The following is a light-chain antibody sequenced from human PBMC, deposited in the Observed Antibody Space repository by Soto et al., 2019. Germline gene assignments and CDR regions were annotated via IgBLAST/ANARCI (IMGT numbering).Light chain of an antibody. CDR3: AAWDDSLNGYV. Sequence: QSVLTQPHSASGTPGQTVTISCSGSSSNIGSNTVNWYQQLPGTAPKLLIYSNNQRPSGVPDRFSGSKSGTSASLAISGLQSEDEADYYCAAWDDSLNGYVFGTGTKVTVL. CDR2: SNN. CDR1: SSNIGSNT. V-gene: IGLV1-44*01. J-gene: IGLJ1*01.